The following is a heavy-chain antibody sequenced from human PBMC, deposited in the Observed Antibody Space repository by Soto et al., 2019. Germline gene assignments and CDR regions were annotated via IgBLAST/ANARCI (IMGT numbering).Heavy chain of an antibody. J-gene: IGHJ6*02. D-gene: IGHD4-4*01. CDR2: ILHDGSNE. V-gene: IGHV3-30*18. CDR3: AKSRDGYSFYFYYGMDV. Sequence: QVQLVESGGGVVQPGRSLRLSCAAPGFTFSHYGMHWVRQAPGKGLEWVAHILHDGSNEYYADSVKGRFTISRDKSKNPLLLQMNSLTGDDTAVYYCAKSRDGYSFYFYYGMDVWGQGTTVTVSS. CDR1: GFTFSHYG.